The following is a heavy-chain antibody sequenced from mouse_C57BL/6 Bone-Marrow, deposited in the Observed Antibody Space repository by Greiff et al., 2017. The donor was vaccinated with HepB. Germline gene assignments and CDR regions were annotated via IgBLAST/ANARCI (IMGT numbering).Heavy chain of an antibody. D-gene: IGHD6-1*01. CDR1: GFTFSDYG. CDR2: ISSGSSTI. CDR3: ARSLSGRGAY. J-gene: IGHJ3*01. V-gene: IGHV5-17*01. Sequence: EVKLVESGGGLVKPGGSLKLSCAASGFTFSDYGMHWVRQAPEKGMEWVAYISSGSSTIYYADTVKGRSTITRANAKTTLFLQVTSLRSEDSAVYYCARSLSGRGAYWGQGTMVTVSA.